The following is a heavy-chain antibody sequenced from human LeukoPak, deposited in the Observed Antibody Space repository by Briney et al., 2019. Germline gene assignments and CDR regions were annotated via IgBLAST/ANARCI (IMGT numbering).Heavy chain of an antibody. V-gene: IGHV1-18*01. CDR1: GYSFTTSA. CDR2: ISAYNGNT. J-gene: IGHJ4*02. Sequence: GASVKVSCKASGYSFTTSAINWVRQAPGQGLEWMGWISAYNGNTNYAQKLQGRVTMTTDTSTSTAYMELRSLRSDDTAVYYCARASPGIAAAGTGYFDYWGQGTLVTVSS. D-gene: IGHD6-13*01. CDR3: ARASPGIAAAGTGYFDY.